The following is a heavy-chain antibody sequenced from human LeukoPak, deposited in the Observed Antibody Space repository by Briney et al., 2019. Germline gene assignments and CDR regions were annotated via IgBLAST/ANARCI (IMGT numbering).Heavy chain of an antibody. D-gene: IGHD3-22*01. CDR2: IIAIFGTA. CDR1: GGTFSSYA. Sequence: ASVKVSCKASGGTFSSYAISWVRQAPGQGLEWMGGIIAIFGTANYAQKFQGRVTITADKSTSTAYMELSSLRSEDTAVYYCATSIEWSRQYYYDSGGKSFDYWGQGTLVTVSS. CDR3: ATSIEWSRQYYYDSGGKSFDY. J-gene: IGHJ4*02. V-gene: IGHV1-69*06.